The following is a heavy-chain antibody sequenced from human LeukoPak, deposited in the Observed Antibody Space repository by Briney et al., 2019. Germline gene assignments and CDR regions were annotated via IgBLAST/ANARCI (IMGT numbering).Heavy chain of an antibody. V-gene: IGHV4-34*01. CDR3: ARVAGSWLHLWDNFDY. Sequence: PSETLSLTCAVYGGSFSGYYWSGIRQPPRKGREWIGESNHSRTNNYHPSLTSRVTISVDTSKTQYSLKLSSVTAADPAVYYCARVAGSWLHLWDNFDYWGQGTLVTVSS. CDR1: GGSFSGYY. J-gene: IGHJ4*02. D-gene: IGHD5-24*01. CDR2: SNHSRTN.